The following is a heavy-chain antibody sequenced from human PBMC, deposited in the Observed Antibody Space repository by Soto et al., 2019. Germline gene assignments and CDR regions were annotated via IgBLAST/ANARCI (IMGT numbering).Heavy chain of an antibody. J-gene: IGHJ5*02. Sequence: SETLSLTCAVYGGSFSGYYWSWIRQPPGKGLEWIGEINHSGSTNYNPSLKSRVTISVDTSKNQFSLKLSSVTAADTAVYYCARGRRLLWFGEFPWFDPWGQGTLVTVSS. CDR3: ARGRRLLWFGEFPWFDP. D-gene: IGHD3-10*01. CDR1: GGSFSGYY. CDR2: INHSGST. V-gene: IGHV4-34*01.